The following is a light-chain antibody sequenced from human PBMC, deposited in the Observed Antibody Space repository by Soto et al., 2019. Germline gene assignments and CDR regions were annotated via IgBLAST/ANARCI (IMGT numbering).Light chain of an antibody. CDR2: KVS. CDR3: MQGTHWPIT. V-gene: IGKV2-30*02. CDR1: QSLVHSDGNTY. J-gene: IGKJ5*01. Sequence: EVVMTQSPLSLPVTLGQPASISCRSSQSLVHSDGNTYLSWFQQRPGQSPRRLIYKVSNRDSGVPARFSGSGSGTDFALKISRVEAEDVGVYYCMQGTHWPITFGQGTRLEIK.